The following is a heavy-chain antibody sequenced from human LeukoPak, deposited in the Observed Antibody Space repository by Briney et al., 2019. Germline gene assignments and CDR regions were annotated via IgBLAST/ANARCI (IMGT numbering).Heavy chain of an antibody. CDR3: ARLGIVGATFDP. D-gene: IGHD1-26*01. Sequence: GESPQTSCKGSGYSFTSYWMDWVRQVPGKGLELVGIIYPGDSATSYSPSFQCQVTISADKSISTAYLQWTSLKASDTAMYYRARLGIVGATFDPWGQGTLVTVSS. CDR2: IYPGDSAT. V-gene: IGHV5-51*01. J-gene: IGHJ5*02. CDR1: GYSFTSYW.